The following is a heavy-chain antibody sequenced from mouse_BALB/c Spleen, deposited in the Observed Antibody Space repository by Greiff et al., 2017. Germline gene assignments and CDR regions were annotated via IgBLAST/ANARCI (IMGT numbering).Heavy chain of an antibody. CDR3: VSGPLWGYCSSYHHAMDY. CDR1: GFTFTDYN. V-gene: IGHV1S29*02. J-gene: IGHJ4*01. CDR2: IYPYNGGT. Sequence: VQLQQSGPDLVTPGASVTISCTASGFTFTDYNVHWVQQSPGKSLEWIGYIYPYNGGTGYNQKFTSKATFTVDNSSSTAYMELRSLTSEDSAVYYCVSGPLWGYCSSYHHAMDYWGQGTSVTVSS. D-gene: IGHD1-1*01.